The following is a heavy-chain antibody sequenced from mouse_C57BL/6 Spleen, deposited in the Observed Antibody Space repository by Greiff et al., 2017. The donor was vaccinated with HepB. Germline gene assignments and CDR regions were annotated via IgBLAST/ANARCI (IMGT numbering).Heavy chain of an antibody. CDR2: IYPGSGNT. V-gene: IGHV1-76*01. J-gene: IGHJ4*01. CDR1: GYTFTDYY. CDR3: ARCGYDSNYYAMDY. D-gene: IGHD2-2*01. Sequence: QVQLKQSGAELVRPGASVKLSCKASGYTFTDYYINWVKQRPGQGLEWIARIYPGSGNTYYNEKFKGKATLTAEKSSSTAYMQLSSLTSEDSAVYFCARCGYDSNYYAMDYWGQGTSVTVSS.